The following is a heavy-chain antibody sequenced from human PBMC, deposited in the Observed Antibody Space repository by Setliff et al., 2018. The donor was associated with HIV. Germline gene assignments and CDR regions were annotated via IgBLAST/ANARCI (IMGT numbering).Heavy chain of an antibody. CDR1: EYTFTNYD. V-gene: IGHV1-8*03. D-gene: IGHD3-22*01. CDR3: ARGRGTYYYDSSGYYYFDY. J-gene: IGHJ4*02. Sequence: ASVKVSCKASEYTFTNYDINWVRQATGQGLEWVGWMNPNSGNTGYAQKFQGRVTITRNTSISTAYMELSSLRSDDTAVYYCARGRGTYYYDSSGYYYFDYWGQGTLVTVSS. CDR2: MNPNSGNT.